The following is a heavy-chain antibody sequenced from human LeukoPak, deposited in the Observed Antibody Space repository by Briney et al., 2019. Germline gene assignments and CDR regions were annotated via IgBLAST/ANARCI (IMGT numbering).Heavy chain of an antibody. Sequence: SETLSLTCTVSGGSISSYYWSWIRQPPGKGLEWIGYIYYSGSTNYNPSLKSRVTISVDTSKNQFSLKLSSVTAADTAVYYCAGHVNPYYYYGMDVWGQGTTVTVSS. CDR1: GGSISSYY. J-gene: IGHJ6*02. CDR2: IYYSGST. V-gene: IGHV4-59*08. CDR3: AGHVNPYYYYGMDV.